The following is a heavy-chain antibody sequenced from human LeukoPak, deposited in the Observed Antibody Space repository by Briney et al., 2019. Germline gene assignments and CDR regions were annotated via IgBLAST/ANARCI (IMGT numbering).Heavy chain of an antibody. D-gene: IGHD6-6*01. J-gene: IGHJ4*02. CDR1: GFTFSSYG. V-gene: IGHV3-33*01. CDR2: IWYDGSNK. CDR3: ARGTSIAARPNPDY. Sequence: GGPLRLSCAASGFTFSSYGMHWVRQAPGKGLEWVAVIWYDGSNKYYADSVKGRFTISRDNSKNTLYLQMNSLRAEDTAVYYCARGTSIAARPNPDYWGQGTLVTVSS.